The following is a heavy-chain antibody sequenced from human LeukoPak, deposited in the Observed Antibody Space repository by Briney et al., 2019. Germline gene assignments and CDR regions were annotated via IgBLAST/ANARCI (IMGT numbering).Heavy chain of an antibody. Sequence: ASVKVSCKASGYTFTSYDINWVRQATGQGLEWMGWMNPNSGNTGYAQKFQGRVTMTRNTSISTAYTELSSLRSEDTAVYYCARGRGELPSDAFDIWGQGTMVTVSS. V-gene: IGHV1-8*01. CDR3: ARGRGELPSDAFDI. J-gene: IGHJ3*02. D-gene: IGHD1-26*01. CDR2: MNPNSGNT. CDR1: GYTFTSYD.